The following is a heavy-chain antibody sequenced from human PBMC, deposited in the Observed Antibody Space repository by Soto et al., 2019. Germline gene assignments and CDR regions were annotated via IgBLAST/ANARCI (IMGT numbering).Heavy chain of an antibody. Sequence: RASVKVSCKASGYTFTSSAIHWVRQAPGQGLEWMGWINAGNGNIKHSQKFQHRVTITRDTSASTAYMELSSLRFEDTAVYYCARDGAVAGDSNFDYWGQGTLVTVSS. CDR1: GYTFTSSA. CDR3: ARDGAVAGDSNFDY. CDR2: INAGNGNI. D-gene: IGHD6-19*01. V-gene: IGHV1-3*01. J-gene: IGHJ4*02.